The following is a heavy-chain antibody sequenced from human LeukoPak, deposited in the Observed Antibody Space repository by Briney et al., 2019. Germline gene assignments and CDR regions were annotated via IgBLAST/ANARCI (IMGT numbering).Heavy chain of an antibody. CDR2: INHSGST. Sequence: KPSETLSLTCAVYGGSFSGYYWSLIRQPPGKGLEWIGEINHSGSTNYNPSLKSRVTISVDTSKNQFSLKLSSVTAADTAVYYCARESWDLVVVPAAIHYYYYMDVWGKGTTVTVSS. D-gene: IGHD2-2*01. J-gene: IGHJ6*03. V-gene: IGHV4-34*01. CDR3: ARESWDLVVVPAAIHYYYYMDV. CDR1: GGSFSGYY.